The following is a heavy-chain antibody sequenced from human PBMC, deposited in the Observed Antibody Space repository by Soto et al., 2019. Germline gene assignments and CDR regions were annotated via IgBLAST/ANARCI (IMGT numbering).Heavy chain of an antibody. D-gene: IGHD2-2*02. V-gene: IGHV4-31*03. Sequence: SETLSLTCTVSGGSISIGGYYWYWLRQHPGMGLECIGYIYYSGSTYYNPSLKSRATIAVDTSKNQFSLKLSSVTAADTAVYYCARVEYCSSTSCYSGWFDPWGQGTLVTVSS. CDR2: IYYSGST. CDR1: GGSISIGGYY. J-gene: IGHJ5*02. CDR3: ARVEYCSSTSCYSGWFDP.